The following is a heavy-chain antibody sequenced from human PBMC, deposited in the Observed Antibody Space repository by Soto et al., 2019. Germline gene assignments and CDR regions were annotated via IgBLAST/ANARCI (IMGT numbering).Heavy chain of an antibody. D-gene: IGHD3-16*01. CDR1: GGSISSCY. CDR2: IYYSGST. J-gene: IGHJ4*02. CDR3: ARAPGGVFDY. V-gene: IGHV4-59*01. Sequence: SETLSLTCTVSGGSISSCYWSWIRQPPGKGLEWIGYIYYSGSTNYNPSLKSRVTISVDKTKNQYSLKLRSVTAADTAVYYCARAPGGVFDYWDQGTLVTVSS.